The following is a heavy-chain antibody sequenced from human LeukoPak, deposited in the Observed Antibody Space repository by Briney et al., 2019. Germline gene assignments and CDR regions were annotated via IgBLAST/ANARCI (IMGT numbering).Heavy chain of an antibody. CDR1: GYTFTGYY. V-gene: IGHV1-2*04. CDR2: INPNSGGT. D-gene: IGHD2-2*01. J-gene: IGHJ1*01. Sequence: ASVKVSCKASGYTFTGYYMHWVRQAPGQGPEWMGWINPNSGGTNYAQKFQGWVTMTRDTSISTAYMELSRLRSDDTAVYYCARASFLDPRGQLPQYFQHWGQGTLVTVSS. CDR3: ARASFLDPRGQLPQYFQH.